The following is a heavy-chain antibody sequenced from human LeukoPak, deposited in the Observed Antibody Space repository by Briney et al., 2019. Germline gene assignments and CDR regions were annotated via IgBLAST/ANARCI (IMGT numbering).Heavy chain of an antibody. CDR2: ISYDGSDK. CDR1: GVTFSGYG. D-gene: IGHD6-19*01. V-gene: IGHV3-30*18. J-gene: IGHJ3*02. CDR3: AKYLAHSSGWLLDAFDI. Sequence: PGRSLRLSCAASGVTFSGYGMHWVRQAPGKGLEWVAVISYDGSDKYYADSVKGRFIISRDNSKNTLYVQMNSLRAEDTAVYYCAKYLAHSSGWLLDAFDIWGQGTMVTVSS.